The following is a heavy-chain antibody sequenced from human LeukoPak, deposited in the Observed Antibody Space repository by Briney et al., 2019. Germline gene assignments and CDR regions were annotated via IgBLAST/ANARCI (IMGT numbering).Heavy chain of an antibody. CDR3: AKGAGRYSDSSGCSIDL. D-gene: IGHD3-22*01. Sequence: GGSLRLSCAASGFTLSSYGMHWVRQAPGKGLEWVAFIRYDGSNSYYADSVRGRFTIFRDNPKDTLHLQMNSLRAEDTAMYYCAKGAGRYSDSSGCSIDLWGQGTLVTVSS. J-gene: IGHJ4*02. V-gene: IGHV3-30*02. CDR2: IRYDGSNS. CDR1: GFTLSSYG.